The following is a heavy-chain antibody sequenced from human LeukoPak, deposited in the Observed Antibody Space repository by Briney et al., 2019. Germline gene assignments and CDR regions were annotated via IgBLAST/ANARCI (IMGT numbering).Heavy chain of an antibody. CDR2: IYSGGST. CDR3: AKDGHYDYVWGSYRGFDY. D-gene: IGHD3-16*02. V-gene: IGHV3-53*01. Sequence: PGGSLRLSCAASGFTVSSNYMSWVRQAPGKGLEWVSVIYSGGSTYYADSVKGRFTISRDNSNNTLSLQMNSLRAEDTAVYYCAKDGHYDYVWGSYRGFDYWGQGTLVTVSS. J-gene: IGHJ4*02. CDR1: GFTVSSNY.